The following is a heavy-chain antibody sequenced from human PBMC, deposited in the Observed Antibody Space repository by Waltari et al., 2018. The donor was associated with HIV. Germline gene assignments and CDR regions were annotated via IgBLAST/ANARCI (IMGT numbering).Heavy chain of an antibody. Sequence: QVQLVQSGAEVKKPGASVKVSCKASGYPFTNYYTHWVRQAPGQGLEWMARINPSGGSTSHAQKFQGRVTMTRDTSTSTVYMELSSLRSEDTAVYYCARDKAVGIITSVFNMWGQGTMVIVSS. CDR3: ARDKAVGIITSVFNM. J-gene: IGHJ3*02. D-gene: IGHD3-3*01. CDR1: GYPFTNYY. CDR2: INPSGGST. V-gene: IGHV1-46*01.